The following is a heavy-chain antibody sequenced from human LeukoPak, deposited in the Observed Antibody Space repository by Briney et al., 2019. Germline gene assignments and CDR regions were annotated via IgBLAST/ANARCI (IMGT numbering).Heavy chain of an antibody. CDR3: ARGGYGANDDAFDI. Sequence: PGGSLRLSCAASGFTFSSYSMNWVRQAPGKGLGWVSYISSSTNTIYYADSVKGRFTISRDNAKNSLFPQMNSLRDEDTAVYYCARGGYGANDDAFDIWGQGTMVTVSS. D-gene: IGHD4-23*01. J-gene: IGHJ3*02. CDR2: ISSSTNTI. V-gene: IGHV3-48*02. CDR1: GFTFSSYS.